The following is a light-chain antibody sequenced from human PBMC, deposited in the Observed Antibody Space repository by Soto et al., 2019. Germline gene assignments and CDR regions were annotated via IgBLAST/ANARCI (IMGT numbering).Light chain of an antibody. J-gene: IGLJ1*01. CDR2: EGI. Sequence: QSALTQPASVSGSPGQSITISCTGTSSDIGTYNLVSWYQHYPGKAPKLMIYEGIKRPSGVSNRFSGSKSGNTAFLTISGLQAEDDAEYYCSLYTTDSTYVFGTGTKLTVL. CDR1: SSDIGTYNL. CDR3: SLYTTDSTYV. V-gene: IGLV2-14*02.